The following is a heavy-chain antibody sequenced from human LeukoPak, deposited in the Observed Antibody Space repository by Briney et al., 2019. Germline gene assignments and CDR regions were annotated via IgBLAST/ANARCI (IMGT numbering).Heavy chain of an antibody. Sequence: SETLSLTCTVSDDSISSYYWSWIRQPPGKGLEWIGRIYTSGSTNYNPSLKSRVTMSVDASKNQFSLKLSSVTAADTAVYYCARAPTIAVPNKNAFDIWGQGTMVTVSS. CDR3: ARAPTIAVPNKNAFDI. J-gene: IGHJ3*02. CDR2: IYTSGST. CDR1: DDSISSYY. D-gene: IGHD6-19*01. V-gene: IGHV4-4*07.